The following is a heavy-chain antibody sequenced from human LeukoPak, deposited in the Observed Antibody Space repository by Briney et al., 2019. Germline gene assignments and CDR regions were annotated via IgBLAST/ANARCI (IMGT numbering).Heavy chain of an antibody. J-gene: IGHJ4*02. CDR3: ARGLVWFGELFSDY. V-gene: IGHV1-24*01. Sequence: ASVKVSCKVSGFTLTELSMHWVRQAPGKGLEWMGGFDPEDGETIYAQKFQGRVTMTEDTSTDTAYMELSSLRSEDTAVYYCARGLVWFGELFSDYWGQGTLVTVSS. CDR1: GFTLTELS. CDR2: FDPEDGET. D-gene: IGHD3-10*01.